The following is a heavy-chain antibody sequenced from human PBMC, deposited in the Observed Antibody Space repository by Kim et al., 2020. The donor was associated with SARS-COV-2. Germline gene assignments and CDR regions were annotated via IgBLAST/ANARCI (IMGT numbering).Heavy chain of an antibody. D-gene: IGHD2-21*02. J-gene: IGHJ5*01. CDR2: ISYDGSTK. Sequence: GGSLRLSCAASGFTFSSYGMHWVRQAPGKGLEWVAVISYDGSTKYYADSVKGRFTISRDNAKNTLYLQMNSLRAEDTAVYYCATVAVGNCGVGCSCQDS. V-gene: IGHV3-30*02. CDR1: GFTFSSYG. CDR3: ATVAVGNCGVGCSCQDS.